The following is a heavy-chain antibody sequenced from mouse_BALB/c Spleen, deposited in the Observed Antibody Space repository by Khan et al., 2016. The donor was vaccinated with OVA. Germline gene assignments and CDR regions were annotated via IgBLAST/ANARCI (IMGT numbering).Heavy chain of an antibody. V-gene: IGHV5-6*01. D-gene: IGHD1-1*01. J-gene: IGHJ3*01. Sequence: EVQRVESGGDLGKPGGSLKLSCVASGFTFSTYGMSWVRQAPDKRLEWVATVSTGGTYTYSPDSVKGRFTISRDNAKNTLYLQMSGLRAEDTAMFFCTRLAYYYDSEGFAYWGQGTLVTVS. CDR1: GFTFSTYG. CDR2: VSTGGTYT. CDR3: TRLAYYYDSEGFAY.